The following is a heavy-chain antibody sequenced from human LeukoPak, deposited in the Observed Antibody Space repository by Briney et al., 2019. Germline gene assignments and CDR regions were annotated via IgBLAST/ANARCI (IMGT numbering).Heavy chain of an antibody. D-gene: IGHD2-2*01. CDR1: RYTFTSYY. CDR2: INPSGGST. CDR3: ARDLPIVPAAILALDY. Sequence: ASVKVSCKASRYTFTSYYMHWVRQAPGQGLEWMGIINPSGGSTSYAQKFQGRVTMTRDTSTSTVYMELSSLRSEDTAVYYCARDLPIVPAAILALDYWGQGTLVTVSS. V-gene: IGHV1-46*01. J-gene: IGHJ4*02.